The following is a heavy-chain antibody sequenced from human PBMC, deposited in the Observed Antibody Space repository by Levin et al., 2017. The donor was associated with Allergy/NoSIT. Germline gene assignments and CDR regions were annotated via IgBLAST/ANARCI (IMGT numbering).Heavy chain of an antibody. CDR2: ISGSGDYT. CDR1: GFTFSSYG. V-gene: IGHV3-23*01. J-gene: IGHJ4*02. Sequence: GESLKISCAASGFTFSSYGMSWVRQAPGKGLEWVSSISGSGDYTYYADSVKGRFTISRDNSKNTLYLQMNSLRAGDTAVYYCAKDSTGSLWTGFYSLYLDYWGQGTLVTVSS. D-gene: IGHD3/OR15-3a*01. CDR3: AKDSTGSLWTGFYSLYLDY.